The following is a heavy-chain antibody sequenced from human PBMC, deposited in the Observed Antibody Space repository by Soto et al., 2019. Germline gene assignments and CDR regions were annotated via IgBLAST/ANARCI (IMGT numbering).Heavy chain of an antibody. D-gene: IGHD3-3*01. CDR3: AKDFITIFGVVIIPGGMDV. J-gene: IGHJ6*02. CDR1: GFTFSSYA. V-gene: IGHV3-23*01. CDR2: ISGSGGST. Sequence: GGSLRLSCAASGFTFSSYAMSWVRQAPGKGLEWVSAISGSGGSTYYADSVKGRFTISRDNSKNTLYLQMNSLRAEDTAVYYCAKDFITIFGVVIIPGGMDVWGQGTTVTAP.